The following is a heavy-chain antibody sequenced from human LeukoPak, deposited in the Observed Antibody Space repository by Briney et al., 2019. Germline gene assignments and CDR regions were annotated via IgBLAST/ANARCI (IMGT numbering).Heavy chain of an antibody. D-gene: IGHD3-22*01. J-gene: IGHJ4*02. Sequence: SETLSLTCTVSGASINSYYWSWIRQPPGKGLEWIGYIYSSGSTNYNPSLKSRVTISVDTSKNQFSLKLSSVTAADTAVYYCARRDDSSGYHKIFDYWGPGTLVTVSS. V-gene: IGHV4-59*01. CDR3: ARRDDSSGYHKIFDY. CDR2: IYSSGST. CDR1: GASINSYY.